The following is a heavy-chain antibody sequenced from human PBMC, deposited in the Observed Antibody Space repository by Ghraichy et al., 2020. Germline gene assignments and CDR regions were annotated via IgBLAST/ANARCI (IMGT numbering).Heavy chain of an antibody. CDR1: GGSFSGYY. V-gene: IGHV4-34*01. J-gene: IGHJ4*02. CDR2: INHSGST. D-gene: IGHD6-13*01. Sequence: SETLSLTCAVYGGSFSGYYWSWIRQPPGKGLEWIGEINHSGSTNYNPSLKSRVTISVDTSKNQFSLKLSSVIAADTAVYYCARGLKYSSSGYYFDYWGQGTLVTVSS. CDR3: ARGLKYSSSGYYFDY.